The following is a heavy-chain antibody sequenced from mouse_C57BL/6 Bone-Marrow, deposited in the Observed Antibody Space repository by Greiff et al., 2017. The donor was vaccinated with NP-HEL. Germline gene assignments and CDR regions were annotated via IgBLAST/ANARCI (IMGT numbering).Heavy chain of an antibody. CDR2: IDPEDGDT. CDR1: GFNIKDYY. D-gene: IGHD1-1*01. Sequence: VQLQQSGAELVRPGASVKLSCTASGFNIKDYYMHWVKQRPEQGLEWIGRIDPEDGDTEYAPKFQGKATMTADTSSNTAYLQLSSLTSEDTAVYYCTTVVATPYAMDYWGQGTSVTVSS. CDR3: TTVVATPYAMDY. V-gene: IGHV14-1*01. J-gene: IGHJ4*01.